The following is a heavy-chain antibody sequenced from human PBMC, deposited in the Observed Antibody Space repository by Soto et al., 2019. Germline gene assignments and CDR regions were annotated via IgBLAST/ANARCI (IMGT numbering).Heavy chain of an antibody. CDR1: GYTFTSYG. D-gene: IGHD1-7*01. J-gene: IGHJ6*03. CDR2: ISAYNGNT. Sequence: ASVKVSCKASGYTFTSYGISWVRQAPGQGLERMGWISAYNGNTDYAQKLQGRVTMTTDTSTSTAYMELRSLRSDDTVVYYCSRVTGTIYYYYYYMDVWGKGTTVTVSS. CDR3: SRVTGTIYYYYYYMDV. V-gene: IGHV1-18*01.